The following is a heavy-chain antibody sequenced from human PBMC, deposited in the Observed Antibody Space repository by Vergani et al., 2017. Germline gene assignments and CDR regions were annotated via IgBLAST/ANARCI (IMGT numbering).Heavy chain of an antibody. CDR2: IWYDGSQK. Sequence: VQLVESGGGLVQPGGSLRLSCAASSFSVSSHYMTWVRQAPGKGLEWVAVIWYDGSQKYYVDSVKGRFTISRDDSKNTLYLQMNGLRAEDTAVYYCARAWAVRSHFDYWGQGTLVTVSS. CDR3: ARAWAVRSHFDY. D-gene: IGHD1-26*01. J-gene: IGHJ4*02. V-gene: IGHV3-33*08. CDR1: SFSVSSHY.